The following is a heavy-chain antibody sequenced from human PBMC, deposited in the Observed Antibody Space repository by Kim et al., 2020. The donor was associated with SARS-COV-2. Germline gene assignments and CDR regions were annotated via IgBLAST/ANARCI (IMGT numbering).Heavy chain of an antibody. CDR2: ISYDGSSK. J-gene: IGHJ6*04. CDR3: ARDPGSRLRGLTYSYYGMDV. D-gene: IGHD3-10*01. Sequence: GGSLRLSCAASGFTFSSCAMHWVRQAPSKGLEWVAVISYDGSSKNYGDSVKGRFTISRDNSKNTLYLKMNSLRAEDTALYYCARDPGSRLRGLTYSYYGMDVWGKGTTVTVSS. CDR1: GFTFSSCA. V-gene: IGHV3-30-3*01.